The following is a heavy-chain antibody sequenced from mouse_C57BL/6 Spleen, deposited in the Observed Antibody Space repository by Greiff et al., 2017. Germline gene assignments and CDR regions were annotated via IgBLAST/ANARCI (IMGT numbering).Heavy chain of an antibody. CDR3: ARGAYDYDGGAWFAY. V-gene: IGHV5-16*01. CDR1: GFTISDYY. D-gene: IGHD2-4*01. Sequence: EVHLVESEGGLVQPGSSIKLSCTASGFTISDYYMAWVRQVPEKGLEWVANINYDGSSTYYLDSLQSRFIISRDNAKNILYLQMSSLKSEGTATYDCARGAYDYDGGAWFAYWGQGTLVTVSA. CDR2: INYDGSST. J-gene: IGHJ3*01.